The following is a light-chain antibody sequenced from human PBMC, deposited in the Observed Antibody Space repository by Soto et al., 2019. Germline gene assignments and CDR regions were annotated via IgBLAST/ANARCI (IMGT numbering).Light chain of an antibody. CDR1: SNDVGLYNY. CDR2: DVT. CDR3: SLYTISTTYV. Sequence: HSALTQPASVSGSPGQSITISCTGTSNDVGLYNYVSWYQQHPGKAPKLMIYDVTERPSGVSNRFSGSKSGNTASLTISGLQAEDEGDYYCSLYTISTTYVFGTGTKVTVL. V-gene: IGLV2-14*03. J-gene: IGLJ1*01.